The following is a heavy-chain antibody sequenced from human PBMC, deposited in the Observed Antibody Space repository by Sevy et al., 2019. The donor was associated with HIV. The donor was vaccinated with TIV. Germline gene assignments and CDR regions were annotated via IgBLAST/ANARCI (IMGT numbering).Heavy chain of an antibody. CDR3: AREVGGFYWRPYYFDS. Sequence: GGCLRLSCAASGFKFSDYWMSWVRQSPGKGLEWVATIKQDESEKYYLESVKGRFAISRDNGKNSVSLQMNGLRVEDTALYYCAREVGGFYWRPYYFDSWGHGTLVTISS. D-gene: IGHD2-21*02. CDR2: IKQDESEK. CDR1: GFKFSDYW. J-gene: IGHJ4*01. V-gene: IGHV3-7*01.